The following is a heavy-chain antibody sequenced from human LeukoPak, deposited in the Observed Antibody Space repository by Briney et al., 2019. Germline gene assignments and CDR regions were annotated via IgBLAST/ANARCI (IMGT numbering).Heavy chain of an antibody. CDR3: ARDSDSGGVWYYFDY. CDR1: GFTFSSYS. Sequence: GGSLRLSCAASGFTFSSYSMNWVRQAPGKGLEWVSYISSSSSTIYYADSVKGRFTISRDNAKNSLYLQMNSLRAEDTAVYYCARDSDSGGVWYYFDYWGQGTLVTVSS. CDR2: ISSSSSTI. D-gene: IGHD6-19*01. V-gene: IGHV3-48*04. J-gene: IGHJ4*02.